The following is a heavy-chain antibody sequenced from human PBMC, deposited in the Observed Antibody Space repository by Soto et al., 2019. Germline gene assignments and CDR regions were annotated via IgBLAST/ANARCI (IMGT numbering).Heavy chain of an antibody. J-gene: IGHJ6*02. V-gene: IGHV3-30-3*01. CDR3: ARGADKQWLVLGHYYYYGMDV. D-gene: IGHD6-19*01. CDR1: GFTFSSYA. Sequence: QVQLVESGGGVVQPGRSLRLSCAASGFTFSSYAMHWVRQAPGKGLEWVAVISYDGSNKYYADSVKGRFTISRDNSKNTLYLQMNSLRAEDTAVYCCARGADKQWLVLGHYYYYGMDVWGQGTTVTVSS. CDR2: ISYDGSNK.